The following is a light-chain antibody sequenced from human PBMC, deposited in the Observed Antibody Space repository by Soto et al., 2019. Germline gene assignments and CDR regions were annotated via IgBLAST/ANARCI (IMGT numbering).Light chain of an antibody. CDR2: DAS. J-gene: IGKJ4*01. Sequence: EIVMTQSPATLSVSPGERATLSCRASQSVSSNLAWYQQKPGQAPRLLIYDASTRATGIPARFSGSGSGTEFTLTISSLQSEDFAVYYCQQYNNWPLALTFGGGTKVEIK. CDR1: QSVSSN. V-gene: IGKV3D-15*01. CDR3: QQYNNWPLALT.